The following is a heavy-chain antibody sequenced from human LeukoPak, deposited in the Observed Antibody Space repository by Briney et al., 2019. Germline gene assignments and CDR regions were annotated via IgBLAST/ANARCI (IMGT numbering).Heavy chain of an antibody. CDR2: ISHTGDII. CDR1: GGSFNSYY. CDR3: ARVPDITARPCDS. V-gene: IGHV4-34*01. D-gene: IGHD1-1*01. J-gene: IGHJ4*02. Sequence: PSETLSLTCAVYGGSFNSYYWTWVRQTPGKGLEWIGEISHTGDIINYKPSLKSRVTISVDSSKKQFSLRLTSVTAADTGVYCCARVPDITARPCDSWGPGTRVTVS.